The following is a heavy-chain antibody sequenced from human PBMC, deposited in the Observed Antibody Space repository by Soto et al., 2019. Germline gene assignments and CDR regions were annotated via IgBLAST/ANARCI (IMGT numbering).Heavy chain of an antibody. J-gene: IGHJ6*02. CDR3: ARIKASGSYYQVCYYYYGMDV. D-gene: IGHD3-10*01. CDR1: GGTFSSYA. V-gene: IGHV1-69*01. Sequence: QVQLVQSGAEVKKPGSSVKVSCKASGGTFSSYAISWVRQAPGQGLEWMGGIIPIFGTANYAQKFQGRVTITADESTSTAYMELSSLRSEDTAVSYCARIKASGSYYQVCYYYYGMDVWGQGTTVTVSS. CDR2: IIPIFGTA.